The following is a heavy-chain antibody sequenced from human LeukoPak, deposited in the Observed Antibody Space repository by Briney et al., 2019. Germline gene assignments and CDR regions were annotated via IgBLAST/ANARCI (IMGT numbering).Heavy chain of an antibody. CDR1: GYTFTSYG. V-gene: IGHV1-2*02. D-gene: IGHD4-11*01. CDR3: ARSIYSIHDAFDI. J-gene: IGHJ3*02. Sequence: GASVKVSCKASGYTFTSYGISWVRQAPGQGLEWMGWINPDSGGTNYAQKFQGRVTMTRDTSISTAHMELSRLRSDDTAVYYCARSIYSIHDAFDIWGQGTMVTVSS. CDR2: INPDSGGT.